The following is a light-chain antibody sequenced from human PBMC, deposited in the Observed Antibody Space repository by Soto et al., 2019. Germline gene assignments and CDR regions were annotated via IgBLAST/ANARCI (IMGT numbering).Light chain of an antibody. J-gene: IGKJ3*01. CDR2: LGS. Sequence: DVVMTQSPLSLPVTPGEPASISCRSSQSLLYSNGYNYLDWYLQKPGQSPQLLIYLGSNRASGVPDRFSGSGSGTDFTLKISRVEPEDVGVYYCMQARDIPFTFGPGTKVHIK. CDR1: QSLLYSNGYNY. CDR3: MQARDIPFT. V-gene: IGKV2-28*01.